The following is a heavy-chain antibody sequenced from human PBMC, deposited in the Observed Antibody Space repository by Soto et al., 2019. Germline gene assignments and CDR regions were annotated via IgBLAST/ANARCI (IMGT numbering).Heavy chain of an antibody. V-gene: IGHV4-34*01. D-gene: IGHD3-10*01. CDR2: INHSGST. J-gene: IGHJ6*02. Sequence: QVQLQQWGAGLLKPSETLSLTCGVYGGSFSNYYWSWIRQPPGKGLEWIGEINHSGSTNYNPSLECLDSISVDSSQRQCSLKLYAVAASYRAVYCWERGRVGSHHYFGIDVWGQGTTVTVSS. CDR3: ERGRVGSHHYFGIDV. CDR1: GGSFSNYY.